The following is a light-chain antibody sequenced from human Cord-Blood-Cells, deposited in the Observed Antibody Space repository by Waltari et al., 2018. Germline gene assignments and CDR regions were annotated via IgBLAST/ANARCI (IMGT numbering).Light chain of an antibody. CDR2: GKN. J-gene: IGLJ3*02. V-gene: IGLV3-19*01. CDR1: SLRSYY. Sequence: SSELTQDPAVSVALGQTVRITFQGDSLRSYYASWYQQKQGQAPVLVIYGKNNRPSGIPDRFSGSSSGNTASLTITGAQAEDEADYYCNSRDSSGNHWVFGGGTKLTVL. CDR3: NSRDSSGNHWV.